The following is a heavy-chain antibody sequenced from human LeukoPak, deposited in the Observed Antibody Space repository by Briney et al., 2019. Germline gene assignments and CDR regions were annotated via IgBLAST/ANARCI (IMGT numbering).Heavy chain of an antibody. CDR3: ARDKFGYSSSWYAFDI. Sequence: SETLSLTCTVSGGSISSYYWSWIRQPPGKGLEWIAYIYYSGSTNYSPSLKSRVSISVDTSQNQFSLKLSSVTAADTAVYYCARDKFGYSSSWYAFDIWGQGTMVTVSS. CDR2: IYYSGST. V-gene: IGHV4-59*01. CDR1: GGSISSYY. D-gene: IGHD6-13*01. J-gene: IGHJ3*02.